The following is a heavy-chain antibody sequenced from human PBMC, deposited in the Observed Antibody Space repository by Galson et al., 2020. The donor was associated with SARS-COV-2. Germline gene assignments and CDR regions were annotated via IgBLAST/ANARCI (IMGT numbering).Heavy chain of an antibody. J-gene: IGHJ4*02. CDR2: IYYSGST. CDR3: VSGGIWFGELFDY. Sequence: ASETLSLTCTVSGGSISSSSYYWGWIRQPPGKGLEWIGSIYYSGSTYYNPSLKSRVTISVDTSKNQFSLKLSSVTAADTAVYYCVSGGIWFGELFDYWGQGTLVTVSS. D-gene: IGHD3-10*01. V-gene: IGHV4-39*07. CDR1: GGSISSSSYY.